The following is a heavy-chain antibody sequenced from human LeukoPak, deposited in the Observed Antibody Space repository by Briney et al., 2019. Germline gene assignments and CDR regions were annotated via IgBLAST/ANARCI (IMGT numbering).Heavy chain of an antibody. D-gene: IGHD2-8*01. J-gene: IGHJ6*03. V-gene: IGHV1-2*02. CDR3: ARGPNHYYYMDF. Sequence: GASVKVSCKASGYTFTSYGISWVRQAPGQGLEWMGWINPDGDVTKSAQKFQGRVTMTTDKSINTVFVELSGLTSDDTALYYCARGPNHYYYMDFWGKGTTVSVSS. CDR2: INPDGDVT. CDR1: GYTFTSYG.